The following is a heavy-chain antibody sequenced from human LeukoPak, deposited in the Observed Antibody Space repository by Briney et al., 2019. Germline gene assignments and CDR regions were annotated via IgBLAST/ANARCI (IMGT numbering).Heavy chain of an antibody. Sequence: GRSLRLSCAASGFTFSSYAMSWVRQAPGKGLEWVSAISGSGGSTYYADSVKGRFTISRDNSKNTLYLQMNSLRAEDTAVYYCAKLDSRVVITPYFDYWGQGTLVTVSS. CDR2: ISGSGGST. D-gene: IGHD3-22*01. V-gene: IGHV3-23*01. J-gene: IGHJ4*02. CDR3: AKLDSRVVITPYFDY. CDR1: GFTFSSYA.